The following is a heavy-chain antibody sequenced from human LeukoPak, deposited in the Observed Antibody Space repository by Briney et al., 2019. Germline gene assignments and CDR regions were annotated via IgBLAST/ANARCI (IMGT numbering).Heavy chain of an antibody. Sequence: ASVKVSCKSSGGTFSTYAITWVRQAPGQGLEWMGGIIPIFGTANYAQKFQGRVTITTDESTSTAYMELSSLRSEDTAVYYCARVGPQLWFFDYWGQGTLVTVSS. V-gene: IGHV1-69*05. CDR2: IIPIFGTA. J-gene: IGHJ4*02. CDR3: ARVGPQLWFFDY. CDR1: GGTFSTYA. D-gene: IGHD5-18*01.